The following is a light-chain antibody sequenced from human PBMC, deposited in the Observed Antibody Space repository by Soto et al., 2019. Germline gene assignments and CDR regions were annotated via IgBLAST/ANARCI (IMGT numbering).Light chain of an antibody. J-gene: IGKJ5*01. CDR3: QQYGGSPIT. CDR1: QSVTTR. CDR2: GAS. V-gene: IGKV3-20*01. Sequence: IALKTSPATLSLSTGERVTISCRASQSVTTRLAWYQHKPGQAPTLLMSGASNRASGVPVRFSGSGSGTDFTLTITRLEPEDFALYYCQQYGGSPITFGLGRLLEIK.